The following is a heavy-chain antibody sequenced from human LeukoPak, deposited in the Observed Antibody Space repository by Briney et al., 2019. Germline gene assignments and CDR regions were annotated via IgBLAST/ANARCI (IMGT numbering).Heavy chain of an antibody. CDR1: GFTLSSYG. V-gene: IGHV3-30*18. CDR2: ISYDGSNK. Sequence: GRSLRLSCAASGFTLSSYGMHWVRQAPGKGLEWVAVISYDGSNKYYADSVKGRFTISRDNSKNTLYLQMNSLRAEDTAVYYCAKGIAVDYWGQGTLVTVSS. J-gene: IGHJ4*02. D-gene: IGHD6-13*01. CDR3: AKGIAVDY.